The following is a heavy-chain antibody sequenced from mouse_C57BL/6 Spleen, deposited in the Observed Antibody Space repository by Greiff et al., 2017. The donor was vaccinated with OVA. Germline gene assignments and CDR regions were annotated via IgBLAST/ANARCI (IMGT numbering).Heavy chain of an antibody. D-gene: IGHD2-5*01. V-gene: IGHV5-4*01. J-gene: IGHJ3*01. CDR1: GFTFSSYA. Sequence: EVKLMESGGGLVKPGGSLKLSCAASGFTFSSYAMSWVRQTPEKRLEWVATISDGGSYTYYPDNVKGRFTISRDNAKNNLYLQMSHLKSEDTAMYYCARERGIYYSNYGGFAYWGQGTLVTVSA. CDR2: ISDGGSYT. CDR3: ARERGIYYSNYGGFAY.